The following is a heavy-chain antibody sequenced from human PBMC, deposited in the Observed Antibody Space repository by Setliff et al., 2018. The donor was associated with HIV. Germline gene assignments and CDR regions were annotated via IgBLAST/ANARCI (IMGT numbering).Heavy chain of an antibody. CDR3: ARWGSGSHERVFDY. Sequence: PGGSLRLSCAASGFRFRSYWMSWVRQAPGKGLESVANVKQDGTETLYVDSVKGRFTISRDNANNLVYLQMNSLRVEDTAVYFCARWGSGSHERVFDYWGQGMLVTVSS. D-gene: IGHD1-26*01. CDR2: VKQDGTET. J-gene: IGHJ4*02. V-gene: IGHV3-7*01. CDR1: GFRFRSYW.